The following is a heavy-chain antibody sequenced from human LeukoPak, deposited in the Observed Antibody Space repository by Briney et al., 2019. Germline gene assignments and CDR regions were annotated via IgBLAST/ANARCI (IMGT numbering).Heavy chain of an antibody. CDR1: GGSISSYY. CDR2: INHSGST. CDR3: ARGGLLWFGELLRHALNWFDP. D-gene: IGHD3-10*01. Sequence: PSETLSLTCTVSGGSISSYYWSWIRQPPGKGLEWIGEINHSGSTNYNPSLKSRVTISVDTSKNQFSLKLSSVTAADTAVYYCARGGLLWFGELLRHALNWFDPWGQGTLVTVSS. V-gene: IGHV4-34*01. J-gene: IGHJ5*02.